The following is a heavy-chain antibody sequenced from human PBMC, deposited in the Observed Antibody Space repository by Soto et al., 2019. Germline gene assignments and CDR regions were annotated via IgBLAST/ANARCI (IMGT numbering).Heavy chain of an antibody. D-gene: IGHD5-18*01. CDR1: GYTFTSYY. CDR2: INPSGGST. CDR3: ARDRQQRYYYYGMDV. J-gene: IGHJ6*02. Sequence: ASVKVSCKASGYTFTSYYMHWVRQAPGQGLEWMGIINPSGGSTSYAQKFQGRVTMTRDTSTSTVYMELSSLRSEDTAVYYCARDRQQRYYYYGMDVWGQGTTVTVSS. V-gene: IGHV1-46*01.